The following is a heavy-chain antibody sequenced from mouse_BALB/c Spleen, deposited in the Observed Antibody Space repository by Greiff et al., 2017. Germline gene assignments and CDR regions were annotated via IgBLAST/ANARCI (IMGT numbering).Heavy chain of an antibody. CDR1: GYTFTSYW. D-gene: IGHD1-1*01. J-gene: IGHJ3*01. CDR2: INPSNGRT. V-gene: IGHV1S81*02. Sequence: QVQLQQSGAELVKPGASVKLSCKASGYTFTSYWMHWVKQRPGQGLEWIGEINPSNGRTNYNEKFKSKATLTVDKSSSTAYMQLSSLTSEDSAVYYCARVRITTVTGTPFAYWGQGTLVTVSA. CDR3: ARVRITTVTGTPFAY.